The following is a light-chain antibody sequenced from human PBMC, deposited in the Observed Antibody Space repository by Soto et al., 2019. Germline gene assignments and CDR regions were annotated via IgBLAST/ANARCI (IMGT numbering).Light chain of an antibody. V-gene: IGLV2-11*01. Sequence: QSALTQPRSVSGSPGQSVNISCTGTSSDVGGYNYVSWYQQHPGKAPKLMIYDVSKRPSGVPDRFSGSKSGNTASLTISGLQAEDEADYYCCSYAGIYTPVFGGGTKVTVL. CDR3: CSYAGIYTPV. CDR1: SSDVGGYNY. J-gene: IGLJ2*01. CDR2: DVS.